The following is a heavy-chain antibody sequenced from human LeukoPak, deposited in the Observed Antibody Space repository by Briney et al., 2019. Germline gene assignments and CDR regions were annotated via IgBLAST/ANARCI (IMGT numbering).Heavy chain of an antibody. CDR3: ARGGYYGSGVDAFDI. D-gene: IGHD3-10*01. CDR1: GGSISSSNW. Sequence: SETLSLTCAVSGGSISSSNWWSWVRQHPGKGLEWIGYIYYSGTTSYNPSLKSRVTISVDTSKNQFSLKLSSVTAADTAVYYCARGGYYGSGVDAFDIWGQGTMVTVSS. J-gene: IGHJ3*02. V-gene: IGHV4-31*11. CDR2: IYYSGTT.